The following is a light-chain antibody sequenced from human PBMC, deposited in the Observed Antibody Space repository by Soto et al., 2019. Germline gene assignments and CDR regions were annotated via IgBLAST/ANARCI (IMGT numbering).Light chain of an antibody. V-gene: IGLV2-14*01. J-gene: IGLJ1*01. Sequence: QSALTQPASVSGSPGQSITISCTGTSSDVGGYNYVSWFQQHPGKAPKLMIYDVRNRPSGISNRFSGSKSGNTASLTISGLQAEDEADYYCNSYTSSSTYAFGTGTKVTVL. CDR1: SSDVGGYNY. CDR3: NSYTSSSTYA. CDR2: DVR.